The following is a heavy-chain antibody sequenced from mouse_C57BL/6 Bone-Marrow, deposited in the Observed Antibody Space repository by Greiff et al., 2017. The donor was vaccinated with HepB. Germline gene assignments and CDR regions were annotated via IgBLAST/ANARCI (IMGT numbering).Heavy chain of an antibody. CDR2: INPGSGGT. CDR3: ARSSDYVYYSNYYFDY. Sequence: QVQLKQSGAELVRPGTSVKVSCKASGYAFTNYLIEWVKQRPGQGLEWIGVINPGSGGTNYNEKFKGKATLTADKSSSTAYMQLSSLTSEDSAVYFCARSSDYVYYSNYYFDYWGQGTTLTVSS. J-gene: IGHJ2*01. CDR1: GYAFTNYL. V-gene: IGHV1-54*01. D-gene: IGHD2-5*01.